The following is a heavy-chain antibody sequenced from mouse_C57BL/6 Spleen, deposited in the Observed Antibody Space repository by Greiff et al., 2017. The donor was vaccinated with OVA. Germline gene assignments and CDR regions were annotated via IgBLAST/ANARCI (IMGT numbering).Heavy chain of an antibody. D-gene: IGHD2-5*01. CDR1: GYTFTSYW. CDR3: ARPYYSNGCYYAMDY. Sequence: QVQLQQPGAELVRPGTSVKLSCKASGYTFTSYWMHWVKQRPGQGLEWIGVIDPSDSYTNYNQKFKGKATLTVDTSSSTAYMQLSSLTSEDSAVYYCARPYYSNGCYYAMDYWGQGTSVTVSS. V-gene: IGHV1-59*01. CDR2: IDPSDSYT. J-gene: IGHJ4*01.